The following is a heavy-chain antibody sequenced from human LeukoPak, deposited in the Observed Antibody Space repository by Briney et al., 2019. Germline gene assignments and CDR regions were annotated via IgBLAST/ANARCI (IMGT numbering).Heavy chain of an antibody. Sequence: PGGSLRLSCAASGFTFSTFWMHWVRQAPGKGLVWVSRINTDGSSTIYADSVKGRFTISRDNAKNTLYLQMNSLRAEDTAVYYCARDGLWFGELSRVDYWGQGTLVTVSS. CDR3: ARDGLWFGELSRVDY. CDR1: GFTFSTFW. CDR2: INTDGSST. D-gene: IGHD3-10*01. V-gene: IGHV3-74*01. J-gene: IGHJ4*02.